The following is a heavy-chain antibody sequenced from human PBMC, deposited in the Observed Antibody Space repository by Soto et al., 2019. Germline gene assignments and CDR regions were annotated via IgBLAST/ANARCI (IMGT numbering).Heavy chain of an antibody. V-gene: IGHV3-30*18. Sequence: QVQLVESGGGVVQPGRSLRLSCAASGFTFSSYGMHWVRQAPGKGLEWVAVISYDGSNKYYADSVKGRFTISRDNSKNTLYLQMNSLRAEDTAVYYCAKDAETPTLVVVAVKGYFDYWGQGTLVTVSS. CDR2: ISYDGSNK. D-gene: IGHD2-15*01. J-gene: IGHJ4*02. CDR3: AKDAETPTLVVVAVKGYFDY. CDR1: GFTFSSYG.